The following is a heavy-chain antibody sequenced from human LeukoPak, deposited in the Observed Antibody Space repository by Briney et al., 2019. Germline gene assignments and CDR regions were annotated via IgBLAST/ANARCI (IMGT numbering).Heavy chain of an antibody. CDR3: ARWGCSGGSCYSDY. Sequence: PSETLSLTCTVSGGSISSSSYYWGWIRQPPGKGLEWIGSIYYSGSTYYNPSLKSRVTISVDPSKNQFSLKLSSVTAADTAVYYCARWGCSGGSCYSDYWGQGTLVTVSS. V-gene: IGHV4-39*01. D-gene: IGHD2-15*01. J-gene: IGHJ4*02. CDR1: GGSISSSSYY. CDR2: IYYSGST.